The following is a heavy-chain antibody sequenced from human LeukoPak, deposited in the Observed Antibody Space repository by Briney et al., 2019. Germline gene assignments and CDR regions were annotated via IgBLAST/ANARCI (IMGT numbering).Heavy chain of an antibody. J-gene: IGHJ4*02. D-gene: IGHD3-10*01. CDR3: ARGSWFGDLLYAQPAYYFDY. V-gene: IGHV1-2*02. CDR1: GYTLTGYY. CDR2: INPNSGAT. Sequence: ASVKVSCKASGYTLTGYYMHWVRQAPGQGLEWMGWINPNSGATNYPQKFQGRVTMTSDTSVSTAYMEMTGLRSDDTAVYYCARGSWFGDLLYAQPAYYFDYWGQGTLVTVSS.